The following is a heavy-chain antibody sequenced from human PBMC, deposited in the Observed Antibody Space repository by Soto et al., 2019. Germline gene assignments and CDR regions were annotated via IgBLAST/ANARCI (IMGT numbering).Heavy chain of an antibody. CDR3: ARYFHLLDFYYYGMDV. D-gene: IGHD2-21*01. CDR2: INAGNGNT. J-gene: IGHJ6*02. Sequence: GASVKVSCKASGYTFTSYAMHWVRQAPGQRLEWMGWINAGNGNTKYSQKFQGRVTITRDTSASTAYMELSSLRSEDTAVYYCARYFHLLDFYYYGMDVWGQGTTVTVSS. V-gene: IGHV1-3*01. CDR1: GYTFTSYA.